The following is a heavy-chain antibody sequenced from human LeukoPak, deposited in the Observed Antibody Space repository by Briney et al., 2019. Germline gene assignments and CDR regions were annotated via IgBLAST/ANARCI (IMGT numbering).Heavy chain of an antibody. Sequence: SQTLSLTCAISGDSVSSNSASWDWLRQSPSRGLEWLGRTYYRSKWYNDYAVSVKSRIHNNPDTSKNQFSLQLNSVNPEDTAVYYCTREGDKVGFEFEYWGQGTLVTVSS. CDR2: TYYRSKWYN. CDR1: GDSVSSNSAS. CDR3: TREGDKVGFEFEY. V-gene: IGHV6-1*01. D-gene: IGHD2-21*01. J-gene: IGHJ4*02.